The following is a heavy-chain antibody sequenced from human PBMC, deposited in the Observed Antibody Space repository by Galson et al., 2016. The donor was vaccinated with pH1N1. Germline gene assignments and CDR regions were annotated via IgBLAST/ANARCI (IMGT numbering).Heavy chain of an antibody. D-gene: IGHD3-10*01. CDR1: GDSVSSHTSA. J-gene: IGHJ4*02. CDR2: TYYRARWYN. V-gene: IGHV6-1*01. Sequence: CAISGDSVSSHTSARTWLRQSPSRGLEWLGRTYYRARWYNNYGVSVAGRISITPDTAKNQFSLQPKSVNPEDTAVYFCARWDHSASYIDVWGQGTLVTVSS. CDR3: ARWDHSASYIDV.